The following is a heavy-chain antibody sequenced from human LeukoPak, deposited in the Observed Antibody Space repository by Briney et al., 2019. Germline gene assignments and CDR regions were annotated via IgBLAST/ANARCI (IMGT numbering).Heavy chain of an antibody. CDR1: GFTFSSHG. CDR2: IRYDGSNK. CDR3: AKDKEGNFDY. J-gene: IGHJ4*02. Sequence: PGGSLRLSCAASGFTFSSHGMHWVRQAPGRGLEWVAFIRYDGSNKYYADSVEGRFTISRDNSKNTLYLQMNSLRAEDTAVYYCAKDKEGNFDYWGQGTLVTVSS. V-gene: IGHV3-30*02. D-gene: IGHD3-10*01.